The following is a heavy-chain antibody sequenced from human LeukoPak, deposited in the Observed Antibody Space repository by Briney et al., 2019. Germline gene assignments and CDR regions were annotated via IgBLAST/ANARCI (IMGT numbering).Heavy chain of an antibody. V-gene: IGHV3-33*01. Sequence: PGGSLRLSCAASGFTFSSYGMHWVRQAPGKGLEWVAVIWYDGSNKYYADSVKGRFTISRDNSKNTLYLQMNSLGAEDTAVYYCAGAIAAPGTRPGDYWGQGTLVSVSS. CDR1: GFTFSSYG. D-gene: IGHD6-13*01. CDR3: AGAIAAPGTRPGDY. J-gene: IGHJ4*02. CDR2: IWYDGSNK.